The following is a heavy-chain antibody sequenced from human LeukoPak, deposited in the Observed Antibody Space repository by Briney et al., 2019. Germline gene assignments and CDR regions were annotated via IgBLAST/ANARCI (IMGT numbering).Heavy chain of an antibody. CDR1: GYTFTGYY. Sequence: ASVKVSFKASGYTFTGYYMHWVRQAPGHGLEWMGWINPDSGGTNYSQKFQGRVTMTRDTSINTAYMELSRLRSDDTAVYYCARGRLYNSGVPPWFDPWGQGTLVTVSS. CDR3: ARGRLYNSGVPPWFDP. D-gene: IGHD6-19*01. V-gene: IGHV1-2*02. J-gene: IGHJ5*02. CDR2: INPDSGGT.